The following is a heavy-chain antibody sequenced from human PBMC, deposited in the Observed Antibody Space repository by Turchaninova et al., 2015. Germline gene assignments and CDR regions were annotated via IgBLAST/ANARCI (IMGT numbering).Heavy chain of an antibody. D-gene: IGHD6-13*01. Sequence: QVQLQQPGPGLVKPSPTLSVPCAIPGDSVTSNSAAGNWIRQSPSRGLEWLGRTYYRSKWFNDYAVSVKSRIIINADTSKNQFSLQLNSVTPEDTAVYYCARGSSWPLDYWGQGTLVTVSS. CDR2: TYYRSKWFN. CDR3: ARGSSWPLDY. CDR1: GDSVTSNSAA. J-gene: IGHJ4*02. V-gene: IGHV6-1*01.